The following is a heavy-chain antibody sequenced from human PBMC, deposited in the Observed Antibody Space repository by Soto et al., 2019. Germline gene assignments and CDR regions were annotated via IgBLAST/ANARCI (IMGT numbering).Heavy chain of an antibody. CDR3: ARVSTVNAGFDY. J-gene: IGHJ4*02. Sequence: QVQLVQSGAEVKKPGASVKVSCKASGYTFNTYNIHWVRQAPGQGLEWMGWINIGNGNTKYSQKFLGRVTISRDSSATTAYIDLGRLTSEDTAVYYCARVSTVNAGFDYWGQGTPITVSS. V-gene: IGHV1-3*04. D-gene: IGHD4-17*01. CDR2: INIGNGNT. CDR1: GYTFNTYN.